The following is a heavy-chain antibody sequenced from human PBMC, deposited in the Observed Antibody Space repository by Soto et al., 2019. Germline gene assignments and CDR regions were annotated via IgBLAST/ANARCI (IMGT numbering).Heavy chain of an antibody. Sequence: QVQLQESGPGLVKPSQTLSLTCTVSGASISSANYWSWIRQYPGEGLEWIGYIYYSGSTFYNPSLKSRVTMSVDTSKNHFSLMLSSVTAADTAVYYCARRAYCGGDCYGRYWYFDLWGRGTLVTVSS. CDR2: IYYSGST. D-gene: IGHD2-21*02. CDR1: GASISSANY. V-gene: IGHV4-31*03. J-gene: IGHJ2*01. CDR3: ARRAYCGGDCYGRYWYFDL.